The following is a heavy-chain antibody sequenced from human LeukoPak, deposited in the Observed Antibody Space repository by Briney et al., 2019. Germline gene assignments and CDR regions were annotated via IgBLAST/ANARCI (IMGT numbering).Heavy chain of an antibody. D-gene: IGHD3-10*01. V-gene: IGHV3-7*01. CDR3: TRGGSGSYYNTYYNGLDV. CDR1: GFTFGTYW. Sequence: GGSLRLSCAASGFTFGTYWMHWVRQAPGKGLEWVAHIKQDGSEEYYVDSVKRRFSISRDNTKNSLYLQMDRLRAEDPAVYFCTRGGSGSYYNTYYNGLDVWGQGTKVTVSS. CDR2: IKQDGSEE. J-gene: IGHJ6*02.